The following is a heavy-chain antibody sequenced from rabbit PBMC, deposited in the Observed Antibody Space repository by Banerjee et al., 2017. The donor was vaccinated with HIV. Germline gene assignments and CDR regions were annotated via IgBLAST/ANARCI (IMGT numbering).Heavy chain of an antibody. Sequence: QEQLVESGGDLVKPEGSLTLTCTASGFSFSGSYFMCWVRQAPGKGLEWIACIGTTTGSTWYASWVNGRFTISKTSSTTVTLQMTSLTAADTATYFCARGPAGYAGYGYASFGLWGPGTLVTVS. D-gene: IGHD6-1*01. CDR3: ARGPAGYAGYGYASFGL. J-gene: IGHJ4*01. CDR2: IGTTTGST. CDR1: GFSFSGSYF. V-gene: IGHV1S45*01.